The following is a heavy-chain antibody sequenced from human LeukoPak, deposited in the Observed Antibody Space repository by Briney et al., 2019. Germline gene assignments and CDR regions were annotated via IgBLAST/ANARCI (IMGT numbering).Heavy chain of an antibody. CDR3: ARDLSSSSRPYYYYMDV. V-gene: IGHV1-2*02. Sequence: VSVKVSCKASGYTFTGYYMHWVRQAPGQGLEWMGWINPNSGGTNYAQKFQGRVTMTRDTSISTAYMELSRLRSDDTAVYYCARDLSSSSRPYYYYMDVWGKGTTVTVSS. CDR2: INPNSGGT. D-gene: IGHD6-6*01. CDR1: GYTFTGYY. J-gene: IGHJ6*03.